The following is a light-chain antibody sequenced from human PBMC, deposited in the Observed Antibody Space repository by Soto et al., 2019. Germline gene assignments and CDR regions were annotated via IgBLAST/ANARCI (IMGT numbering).Light chain of an antibody. J-gene: IGLJ1*01. CDR3: CSYAGSNWGYV. CDR2: KVS. V-gene: IGLV2-23*02. CDR1: SSDIGGYHL. Sequence: QSALTQPASVSGSPGQSITISCTGTSSDIGGYHLVSWYQHQSGKAPKLIIYKVSQWPSGVSDRFSASNSGNTASLTISGLQAEDEADYSCCSYAGSNWGYVFGTGTKLTVL.